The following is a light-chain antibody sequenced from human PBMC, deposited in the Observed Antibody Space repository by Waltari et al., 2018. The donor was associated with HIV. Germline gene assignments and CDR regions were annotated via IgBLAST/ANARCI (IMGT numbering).Light chain of an antibody. CDR3: SSYTSSSTCL. J-gene: IGLJ3*02. CDR1: SSDVAGYNY. V-gene: IGLV2-14*01. CDR2: EVS. Sequence: QSALTQPASVSGSPGQSITISCTGPSSDVAGYNYVSWYQQHPGKAPKLMIYEVSNRPSGVSNRFSGSKSGNTASLTISGLQAEDEADYYCSSYTSSSTCLFGGGTKLTVL.